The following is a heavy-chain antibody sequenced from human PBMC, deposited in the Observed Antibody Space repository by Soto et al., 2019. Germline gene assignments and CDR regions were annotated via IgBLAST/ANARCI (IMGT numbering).Heavy chain of an antibody. CDR2: IIPILGIA. V-gene: IGHV1-69*04. Sequence: ASVKVSCKASGGTFSSYTISWVRQAPGQGLEWMGRIIPILGIANYAQKFQGRVTITADKSTSTAYMELSSLGSEDTAVYYCARDLDIVVVPAAMEMRSWGQGTLVTVSS. CDR1: GGTFSSYT. D-gene: IGHD2-2*03. J-gene: IGHJ5*02. CDR3: ARDLDIVVVPAAMEMRS.